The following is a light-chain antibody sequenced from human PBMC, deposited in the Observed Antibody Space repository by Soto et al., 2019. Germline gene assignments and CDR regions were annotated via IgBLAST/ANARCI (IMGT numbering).Light chain of an antibody. Sequence: QSVLTQPASVSGSPGQSITISCTGTSSDVGGYNYVSWYQQHPGKAPKLMIYEVSNRPSGVSNHFSGSKSGNTASLTISGLQAEDEADYYCSSYTSSITLYVFGTGTKVTVL. CDR2: EVS. CDR1: SSDVGGYNY. CDR3: SSYTSSITLYV. V-gene: IGLV2-14*01. J-gene: IGLJ1*01.